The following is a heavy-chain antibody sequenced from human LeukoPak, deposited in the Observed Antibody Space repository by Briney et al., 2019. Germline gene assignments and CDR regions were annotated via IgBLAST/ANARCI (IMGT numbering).Heavy chain of an antibody. CDR1: GGSINGYY. CDR3: ARHYSSSWYFNWFDP. CDR2: IYHTEST. J-gene: IGHJ5*02. V-gene: IGHV4-38-2*02. D-gene: IGHD6-13*01. Sequence: PSETLSLTCTVSGGSINGYYWGWIRQPPGKGLEWIGIIYHTESTYYNPSLKSRVTISVDTSKNQFSLKLSSVTAADTAVHYCARHYSSSWYFNWFDPWGQGTLVTVSS.